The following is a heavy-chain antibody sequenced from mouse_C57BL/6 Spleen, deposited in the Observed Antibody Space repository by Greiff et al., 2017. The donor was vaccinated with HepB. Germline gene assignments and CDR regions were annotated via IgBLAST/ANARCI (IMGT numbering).Heavy chain of an antibody. V-gene: IGHV1-52*01. Sequence: VQLQQSGAELVRPGSSVKLSYKASGYTFTSYWMHWVKQRPIQGLEWIGNIDPSDSETHYNLKFKDKATLTVDKSSSTAYMQLSSLTSEDSAVYYCARWYGSIAYWGQGTLVTVSA. CDR3: ARWYGSIAY. CDR1: GYTFTSYW. J-gene: IGHJ3*01. CDR2: IDPSDSET. D-gene: IGHD1-1*01.